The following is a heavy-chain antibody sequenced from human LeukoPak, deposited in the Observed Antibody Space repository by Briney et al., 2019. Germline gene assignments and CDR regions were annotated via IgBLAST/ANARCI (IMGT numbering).Heavy chain of an antibody. CDR3: ARDNIAAAGTVDY. V-gene: IGHV4-38-2*02. CDR2: IYHSGST. CDR1: GYSISSGYY. D-gene: IGHD6-13*01. Sequence: SETLSLTCTVSGYSISSGYYWGWIRQPPGKGLEWIGSIYHSGSTYYNPSLKSRVTISVDTSKNQFSLKLSSVTAADTAVYYCARDNIAAAGTVDYWGQGTLVTVSS. J-gene: IGHJ4*02.